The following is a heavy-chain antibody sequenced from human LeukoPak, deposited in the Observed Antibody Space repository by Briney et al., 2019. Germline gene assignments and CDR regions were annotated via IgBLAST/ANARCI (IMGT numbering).Heavy chain of an antibody. V-gene: IGHV3-23*01. D-gene: IGHD2-2*01. J-gene: IGHJ5*01. CDR3: AKEPREYCSSTSCPNWFDS. CDR1: GITFNNYA. Sequence: GGSLRLSCAASGITFNNYAMSWVRQAPGKGLEWVSAISASGGTTYYADSVKGRFTTSRDNSENTLFLQMNSLRAEDTAVYYCAKEPREYCSSTSCPNWFDSWGQGTLVTVSS. CDR2: ISASGGTT.